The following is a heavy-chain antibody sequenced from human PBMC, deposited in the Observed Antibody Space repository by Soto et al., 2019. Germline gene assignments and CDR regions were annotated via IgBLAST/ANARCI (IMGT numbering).Heavy chain of an antibody. J-gene: IGHJ4*02. CDR3: STTVVGYCTSRSCYAGDH. CDR2: IKSKTDDGTT. Sequence: EVQLVESGGGLVKPGGSLRLSCAASGFTFSNAWMSWVRQAPGKGLEWVGRIKSKTDDGTTEYAAPVTGRFTISRDDSKNTLFLQMNSLKTEDTAVYYCSTTVVGYCTSRSCYAGDHWGQGTLVTVSS. CDR1: GFTFSNAW. V-gene: IGHV3-15*01. D-gene: IGHD2-2*01.